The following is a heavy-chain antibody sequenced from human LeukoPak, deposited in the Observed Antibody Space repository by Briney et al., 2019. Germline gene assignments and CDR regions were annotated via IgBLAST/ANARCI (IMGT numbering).Heavy chain of an antibody. Sequence: PGGSLRLSCAASGFTVSSNYMSWVRQAPGKGLEWVSVIYSGGSTYHADSVKGRFTISRDNSKNTLYLQMNSLRAEDTAVYYCAFVSGYYYGMDVWGQGTTVTVSS. CDR2: IYSGGST. CDR3: AFVSGYYYGMDV. J-gene: IGHJ6*02. V-gene: IGHV3-53*01. CDR1: GFTVSSNY. D-gene: IGHD3-10*01.